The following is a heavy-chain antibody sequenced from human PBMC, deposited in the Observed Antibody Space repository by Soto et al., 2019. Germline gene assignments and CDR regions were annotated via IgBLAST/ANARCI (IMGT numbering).Heavy chain of an antibody. D-gene: IGHD3-3*01. Sequence: ASVKVSCKASGYTFTGYYMHWVRQAPGQGLEWMGWINPNSGGTNYAQKFQGWVTMTRDTSISTAYMELSRLRSDDTAVYYCARGTLYDFWSGSPLGYYGMDVWGQGTTVTVSS. J-gene: IGHJ6*02. CDR2: INPNSGGT. CDR3: ARGTLYDFWSGSPLGYYGMDV. V-gene: IGHV1-2*04. CDR1: GYTFTGYY.